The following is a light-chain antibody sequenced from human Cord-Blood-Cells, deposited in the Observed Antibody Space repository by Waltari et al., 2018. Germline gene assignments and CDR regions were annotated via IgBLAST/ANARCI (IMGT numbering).Light chain of an antibody. CDR1: SSDVGGYNY. CDR3: SSYAGSNNLV. J-gene: IGLJ2*01. Sequence: QSALTQPPSASGSPGQSVTISCTGTSSDVGGYNYVSWYQQHPSKAPKLMIYEVSKGPSGVPDRFSGSKSGNTASLTVSGLQAEDEADYYCSSYAGSNNLVFGGGTKLTVL. V-gene: IGLV2-8*01. CDR2: EVS.